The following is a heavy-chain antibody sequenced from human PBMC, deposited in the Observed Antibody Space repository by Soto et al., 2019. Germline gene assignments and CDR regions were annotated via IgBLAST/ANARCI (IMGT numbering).Heavy chain of an antibody. Sequence: QVQLVESGGGVVQPRRSLRLSCAASGFTFTNYGMHWVRQAPGKGLERVAVIWYDGSNKYYADSVKGRFTISRDNSKNTLYLQMNSLRAEDTAVYYCAREQQQLFDYWGQGTLVTVSS. CDR1: GFTFTNYG. D-gene: IGHD6-13*01. CDR2: IWYDGSNK. CDR3: AREQQQLFDY. J-gene: IGHJ4*02. V-gene: IGHV3-33*01.